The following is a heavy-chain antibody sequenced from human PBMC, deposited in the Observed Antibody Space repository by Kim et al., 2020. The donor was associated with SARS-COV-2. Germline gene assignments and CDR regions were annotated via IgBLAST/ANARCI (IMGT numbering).Heavy chain of an antibody. J-gene: IGHJ3*02. D-gene: IGHD1-7*01. CDR3: ARDNGNYVRHGFDI. V-gene: IGHV3-7*03. Sequence: GGSLRLSCVASEFTFDNYWMTWFRQAPGKGLEWLANINKDGSEKYYVDSVKGRFTISRDNAKNSLYLQMSSLRAEDTALYYCARDNGNYVRHGFDIWGPGTMVTVSS. CDR1: EFTFDNYW. CDR2: INKDGSEK.